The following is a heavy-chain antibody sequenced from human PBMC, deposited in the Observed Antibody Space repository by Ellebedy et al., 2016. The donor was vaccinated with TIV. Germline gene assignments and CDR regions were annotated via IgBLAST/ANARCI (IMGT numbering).Heavy chain of an antibody. CDR3: ARRSTDFAFDS. Sequence: PGGSLRLSCVGSGFIFSSYWMHWVRQAPGKGLEWVSIISANGGTTYYADSVKGRFTIARDNSKNTLFLQMSRLRAEDTAVYFCARRSTDFAFDSWGQGTLVTVSS. V-gene: IGHV3-23*01. CDR1: GFIFSSYW. J-gene: IGHJ4*02. CDR2: ISANGGTT. D-gene: IGHD3-3*01.